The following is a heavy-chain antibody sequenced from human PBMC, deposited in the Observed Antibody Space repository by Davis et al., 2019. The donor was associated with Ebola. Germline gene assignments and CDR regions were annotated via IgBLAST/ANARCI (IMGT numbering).Heavy chain of an antibody. V-gene: IGHV4-59*08. CDR3: ARSNYGSGSYDS. J-gene: IGHJ5*01. D-gene: IGHD3-10*01. CDR1: GDSVSSYY. Sequence: MPSETLSLTCTVSGDSVSSYYWGWIRQPPGKGPECIAYMSYSGNTRYNPSLKSRVAISIDISKNQFSLRLNSMTAADTAVFYCARSNYGSGSYDSWGQGALVTVSS. CDR2: MSYSGNT.